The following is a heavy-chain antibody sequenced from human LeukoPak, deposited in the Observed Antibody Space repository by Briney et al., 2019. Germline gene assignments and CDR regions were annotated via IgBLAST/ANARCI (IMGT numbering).Heavy chain of an antibody. CDR3: ARDRNTDFWSGYYTNYFDY. CDR2: ISSSSSYI. D-gene: IGHD3-3*01. CDR1: GFTFSSYS. J-gene: IGHJ4*02. V-gene: IGHV3-21*01. Sequence: GGSLRLSCAASGFTFSSYSMNWVRQAPGKGLEWVSSISSSSSYIYYADSVKGRFTISRDNAKNSLYLQMNSLRAEDTAVYYCARDRNTDFWSGYYTNYFDYWGQGTLVTVSS.